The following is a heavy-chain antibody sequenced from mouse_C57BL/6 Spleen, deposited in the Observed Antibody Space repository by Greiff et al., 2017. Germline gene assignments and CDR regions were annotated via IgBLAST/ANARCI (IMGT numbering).Heavy chain of an antibody. CDR2: IDPEDGDT. J-gene: IGHJ3*01. D-gene: IGHD1-2*01. Sequence: EVQLQQSGAELVRPGASVKLSCTASGFNIKDYYMHWVKQRPGQGLEWIGRIDPEDGDTEYAPKFQGKATMTADTSSNTAYLQLSSLTSADTAFYYCTSGAYYGGFAYWGQGTLVTVSA. CDR1: GFNIKDYY. V-gene: IGHV14-1*01. CDR3: TSGAYYGGFAY.